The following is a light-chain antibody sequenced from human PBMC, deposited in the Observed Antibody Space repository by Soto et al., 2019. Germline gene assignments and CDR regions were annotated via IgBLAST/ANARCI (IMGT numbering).Light chain of an antibody. J-gene: IGKJ2*01. CDR1: QSISSK. Sequence: EIVMTQSPATLSVSPGERATLSCGASQSISSKLAWYQQKPGQAPRLLIYGASTRATGIPARFSGSGSGTEFTPTISSLQSEDFAVYYCQQYNNWPQTFGQGTKLEIK. CDR2: GAS. CDR3: QQYNNWPQT. V-gene: IGKV3-15*01.